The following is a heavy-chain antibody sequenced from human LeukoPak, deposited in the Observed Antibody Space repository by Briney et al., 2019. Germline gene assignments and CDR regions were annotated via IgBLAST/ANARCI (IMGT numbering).Heavy chain of an antibody. J-gene: IGHJ6*02. CDR3: AREPILGYCSGGSCYSRYYYYGMDV. CDR1: GFTFSSFW. CDR2: INHSGST. D-gene: IGHD2-15*01. V-gene: IGHV4-34*01. Sequence: GSLRLSCAASGFTFSSFWMIWVRQPPGKGLEWIGEINHSGSTNYNPSLKSRVTISVDTSKNQFSLKLSSVTAADTAVYYCAREPILGYCSGGSCYSRYYYYGMDVWGQGTTVTVSS.